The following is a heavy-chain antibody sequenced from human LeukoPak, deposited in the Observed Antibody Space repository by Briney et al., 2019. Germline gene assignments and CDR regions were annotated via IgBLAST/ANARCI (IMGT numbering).Heavy chain of an antibody. D-gene: IGHD3-3*01. Sequence: SETLSLTCTVAGGSISSYYWSWIRQPAGKGLEWIGRIYTSGSTNYNPSLKSRVTMSVDTSKNQFSLKLSSVTAADTAVYYCARAHYDFWSGYSEGFDYWGQGTLVTVSS. J-gene: IGHJ4*02. V-gene: IGHV4-4*07. CDR3: ARAHYDFWSGYSEGFDY. CDR1: GGSISSYY. CDR2: IYTSGST.